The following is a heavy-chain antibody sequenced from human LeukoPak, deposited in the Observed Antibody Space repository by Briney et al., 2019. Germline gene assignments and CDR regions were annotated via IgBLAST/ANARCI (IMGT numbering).Heavy chain of an antibody. V-gene: IGHV4-30-2*01. CDR3: GRVVVYCSGGSCYSEAFDI. J-gene: IGHJ3*02. D-gene: IGHD2-15*01. Sequence: PSQTLSPTCAVSGGSISSGGYSWSWIRQPPGKGLEWIGYTYHSGSTYYNPSLKSRVTISVDRSKNQFSLKLSSVTAADTAVYYCGRVVVYCSGGSCYSEAFDIWGQGTMVTVSS. CDR2: TYHSGST. CDR1: GGSISSGGYS.